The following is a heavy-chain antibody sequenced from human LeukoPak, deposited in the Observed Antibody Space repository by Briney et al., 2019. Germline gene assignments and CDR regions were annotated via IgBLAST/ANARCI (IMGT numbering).Heavy chain of an antibody. CDR2: INPSSGGT. V-gene: IGHV1-2*02. CDR3: ARDPVNWNYDY. J-gene: IGHJ4*02. CDR1: GYTFIAYY. D-gene: IGHD1-7*01. Sequence: ASVKVSCRASGYTFIAYYMHWVRQAPGQGLEWMGWINPSSGGTNYAQKFQGRVTMTRDTSISTAYMELSELRSDDTAVYYCARDPVNWNYDYWGQGTLVTVSS.